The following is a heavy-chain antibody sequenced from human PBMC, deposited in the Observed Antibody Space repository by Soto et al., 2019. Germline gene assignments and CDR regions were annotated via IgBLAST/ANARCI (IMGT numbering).Heavy chain of an antibody. CDR1: EWTFRRYS. D-gene: IGHD3-22*01. CDR3: AKIRLYDSTGYHRDALDI. CDR2: ISGSGDQT. J-gene: IGHJ3*02. V-gene: IGHV3-23*01. Sequence: GGSLRLSCAASEWTFRRYSMNWVRQAPGKGLEWVSGISGSGDQTHYADSVKGRFTISRDNSKNMVYLQMNSLRVEDTAVYYCAKIRLYDSTGYHRDALDIWGQGTMVTV.